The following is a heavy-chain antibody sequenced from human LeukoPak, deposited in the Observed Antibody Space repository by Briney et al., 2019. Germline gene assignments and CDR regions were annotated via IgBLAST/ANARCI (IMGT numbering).Heavy chain of an antibody. V-gene: IGHV1-69*06. CDR2: IIPIFGTA. J-gene: IGHJ3*02. Sequence: GASVKVSCKASGGTFSSYAISWVRQAPGQGLEWMGGIIPIFGTANYAQKFQGRVTITADKSTSTAYMELSSLRSEDTAVYYCAVADHYYDSSGYWVHAFDIWGQGTMVTVSS. D-gene: IGHD3-22*01. CDR3: AVADHYYDSSGYWVHAFDI. CDR1: GGTFSSYA.